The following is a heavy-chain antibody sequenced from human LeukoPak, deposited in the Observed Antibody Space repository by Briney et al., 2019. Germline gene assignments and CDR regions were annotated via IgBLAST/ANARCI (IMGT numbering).Heavy chain of an antibody. CDR3: AGTGIAAANDY. CDR1: GGTFSSYA. Sequence: ASVKVSCKASGGTFSSYAINWVRQAPGQGLEWMGWINPNSGGTNYAQKFQGRVTMTRDTSISTAYMELSRLRSDDTAVYYCAGTGIAAANDYWGQGTLVTVSS. D-gene: IGHD6-13*01. J-gene: IGHJ4*02. V-gene: IGHV1-2*02. CDR2: INPNSGGT.